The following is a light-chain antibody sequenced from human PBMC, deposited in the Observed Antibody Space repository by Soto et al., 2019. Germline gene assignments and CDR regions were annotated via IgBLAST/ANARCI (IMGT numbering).Light chain of an antibody. J-gene: IGLJ1*01. CDR1: SSDVGGYNY. CDR3: CSYAGSPRYV. V-gene: IGLV2-11*01. Sequence: QSALTQPRSVSGSPGQSVTISCTGTSSDVGGYNYVSWYQQHPGKAPKVMIYDVSERPSAVPDRFSGSKSGNTASLTISGLQADDEAEYYCCSYAGSPRYVFGTWTKLTVL. CDR2: DVS.